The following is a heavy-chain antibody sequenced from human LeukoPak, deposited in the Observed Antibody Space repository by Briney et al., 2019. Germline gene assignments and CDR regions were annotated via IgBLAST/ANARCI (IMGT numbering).Heavy chain of an antibody. V-gene: IGHV1-2*02. CDR2: INPNSGGT. D-gene: IGHD1-26*01. CDR1: GYTFTGYY. J-gene: IGHJ4*02. Sequence: ASVKVSCKASGYTFTGYYMHWVRQAPGQGLEWMGWINPNSGGTNYAQKFQGRVTMTRDTSISTAYMELSRLRADDTAVYYCARDGVGAGLEGYWGQGTLVTVSS. CDR3: ARDGVGAGLEGY.